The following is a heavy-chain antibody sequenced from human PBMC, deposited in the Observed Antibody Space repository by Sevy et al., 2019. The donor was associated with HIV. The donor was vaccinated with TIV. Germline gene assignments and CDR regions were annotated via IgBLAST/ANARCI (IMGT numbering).Heavy chain of an antibody. D-gene: IGHD3-22*01. CDR1: GFTVSSNY. CDR3: ASLYHYYDSSGYLDY. J-gene: IGHJ4*02. CDR2: IYSGGST. Sequence: GGSLRLSCAASGFTVSSNYMSWVRQAPGKGLEWVSVIYSGGSTYYADSVKGRFTISRDNSKNTLYLQMNSLRAEDTAVYYCASLYHYYDSSGYLDYWGQGTLVTVSS. V-gene: IGHV3-53*01.